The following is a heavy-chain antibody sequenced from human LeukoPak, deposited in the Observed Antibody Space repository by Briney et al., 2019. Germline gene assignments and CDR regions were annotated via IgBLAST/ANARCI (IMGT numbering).Heavy chain of an antibody. V-gene: IGHV1-69*13. D-gene: IGHD4-11*01. CDR1: GGTFSSYA. J-gene: IGHJ6*03. CDR2: IIPIFSTA. Sequence: SVKVSCKASGGTFSSYAISWVRQAPGQGLEWMGGIIPIFSTANYAQKFQGRVTITADESTSTAYMELSSLRSEDTAVYYCARCTYSHYYYYYYYMDVWGKGTTVTVSS. CDR3: ARCTYSHYYYYYYYMDV.